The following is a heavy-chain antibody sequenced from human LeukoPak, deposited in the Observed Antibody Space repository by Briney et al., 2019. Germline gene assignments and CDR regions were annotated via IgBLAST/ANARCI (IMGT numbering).Heavy chain of an antibody. J-gene: IGHJ4*02. D-gene: IGHD4-17*01. CDR3: AKDIYDYGDYYYFDY. Sequence: GGSLRLSCAASGFTFSSYAMSWVRQAPGKGLEWVSAIGGSGGSTYYADSVKGRFTISRDNSKNTLYLQMNSLRAEDTAVYYCAKDIYDYGDYYYFDYWGQGTLVTVSS. V-gene: IGHV3-23*01. CDR2: IGGSGGST. CDR1: GFTFSSYA.